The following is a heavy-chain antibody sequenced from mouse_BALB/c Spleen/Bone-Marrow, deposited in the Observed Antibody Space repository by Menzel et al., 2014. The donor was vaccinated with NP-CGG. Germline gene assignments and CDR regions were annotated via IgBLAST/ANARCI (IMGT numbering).Heavy chain of an antibody. Sequence: QVQLKQSGAELAKPGASVKISCKASGYTFSTYWMHWVKQRPGQGLEWIGYINPTTDYTEYNQKFKDKATLTADRSSSTAYMQLSSLTSEDSAVYYCARDVDYWGQGTTLTVSS. V-gene: IGHV1-7*01. CDR2: INPTTDYT. J-gene: IGHJ2*01. CDR3: ARDVDY. CDR1: GYTFSTYW.